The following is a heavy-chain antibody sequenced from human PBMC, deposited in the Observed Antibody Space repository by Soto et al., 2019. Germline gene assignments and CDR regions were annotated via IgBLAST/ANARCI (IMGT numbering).Heavy chain of an antibody. CDR2: INPNSGGT. J-gene: IGHJ6*02. CDR1: GYAFTGYY. V-gene: IGHV1-2*04. D-gene: IGHD1-1*01. CDR3: ARARTTGTPLFFYYYYGMDV. Sequence: ASVKVSCKASGYAFTGYYMHWVRQAPGQGLEWMGWINPNSGGTNYAQKFQGWVTMTRDTSISTAYMELSRLRPDDTAVYYCARARTTGTPLFFYYYYGMDVWGQGTTVTVSS.